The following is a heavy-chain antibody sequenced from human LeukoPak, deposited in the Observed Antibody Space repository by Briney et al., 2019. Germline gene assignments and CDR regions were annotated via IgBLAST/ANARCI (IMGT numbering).Heavy chain of an antibody. J-gene: IGHJ5*02. V-gene: IGHV3-15*01. CDR1: GFTFSNAW. D-gene: IGHD3-3*01. CDR3: TTDRSFSNYDFWSGYYTARAFDP. Sequence: GGSLRLSCAASGFTFSNAWMSWVRQAPGKGLEWVGRIKSKTDGWTTDYAAPVKGRFTISRDDSKNTLYLQMNSLKTEDTAVYYCTTDRSFSNYDFWSGYYTARAFDPWGQGTLVTVSS. CDR2: IKSKTDGWTT.